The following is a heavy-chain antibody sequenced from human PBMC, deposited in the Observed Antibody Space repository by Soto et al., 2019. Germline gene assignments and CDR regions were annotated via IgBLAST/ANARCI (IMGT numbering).Heavy chain of an antibody. D-gene: IGHD5-18*01. Sequence: EVQLVESGGGLVQPGGSLRLSCAASGFTFSTYWMHWVCQVPGKGLVWVSRINTDGSSTSYADSVKGRFSISRDNAKNTLSLQMNSLRAEDTAVYFCARRVGYSYGIMDVWGQGTTVTVSS. CDR1: GFTFSTYW. CDR2: INTDGSST. J-gene: IGHJ6*02. V-gene: IGHV3-74*01. CDR3: ARRVGYSYGIMDV.